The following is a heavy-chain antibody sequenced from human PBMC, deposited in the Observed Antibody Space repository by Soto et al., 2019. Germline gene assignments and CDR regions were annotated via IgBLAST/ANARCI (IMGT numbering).Heavy chain of an antibody. Sequence: VQLVQSGPEVRKPGASVKVSCEASGYTFTTSGISWVRQVPGQGLEWMGWISTYNGDTNSAQNFQGRVLMTADTSTGTAYMELMSLKSDDTAVYYCARQGSWPYYYYGLDVW. CDR1: GYTFTTSG. D-gene: IGHD1-26*01. V-gene: IGHV1-18*01. CDR2: ISTYNGDT. J-gene: IGHJ6*01. CDR3: ARQGSWPYYYYGLDV.